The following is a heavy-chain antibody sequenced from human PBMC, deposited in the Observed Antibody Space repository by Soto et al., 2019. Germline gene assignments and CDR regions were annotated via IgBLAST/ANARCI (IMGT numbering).Heavy chain of an antibody. J-gene: IGHJ4*02. CDR3: ARDSRIVVVESGQEGRFLEWFPAL. V-gene: IGHV3-21*01. CDR2: ISSSSSSYI. D-gene: IGHD3-3*01. Sequence: PGGSLRLSCAASGFTFSSYSMNWVRQAPGKGLEWVSSISSSSSSYIYYADSVKGRFTISRDNAKNSLYLQMNSLRAEDTAVYYCARDSRIVVVESGQEGRFLEWFPALWGQGTLVTVSS. CDR1: GFTFSSYS.